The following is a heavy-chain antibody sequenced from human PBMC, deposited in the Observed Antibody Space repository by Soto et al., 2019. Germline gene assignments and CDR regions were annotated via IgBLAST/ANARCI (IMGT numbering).Heavy chain of an antibody. CDR1: GYTFTSYD. D-gene: IGHD5-18*01. Sequence: QVQLVQSGAEVKKPGASVKVSCKASGYTFTSYDINWVRQATGQGLEWMGWMNPNSGNTGYAQKFQGRVTMTRNTSISTAYMELSSLRSEDTAVHYCARGRTNGYNYYYYYGMEVWGQGTTVTVSS. J-gene: IGHJ6*02. CDR2: MNPNSGNT. V-gene: IGHV1-8*01. CDR3: ARGRTNGYNYYYYYGMEV.